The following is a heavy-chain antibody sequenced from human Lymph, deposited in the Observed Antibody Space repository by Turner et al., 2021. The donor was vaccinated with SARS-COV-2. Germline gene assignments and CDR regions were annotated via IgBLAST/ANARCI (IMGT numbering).Heavy chain of an antibody. V-gene: IGHV3-48*02. CDR3: ARDRGGYGAYYYGMDV. CDR1: GFTFSSYS. Sequence: EVQLVESGGGLVQPGGSLRLSCDASGFTFSSYSMNWVRQAPGKGLEWVSYISISSSTIYYADSVKCRVTISRDNAKNSLYLQMNSLRDEDTAVYYCARDRGGYGAYYYGMDVWGQGTTVTVSS. J-gene: IGHJ6*02. CDR2: ISISSSTI. D-gene: IGHD2-15*01.